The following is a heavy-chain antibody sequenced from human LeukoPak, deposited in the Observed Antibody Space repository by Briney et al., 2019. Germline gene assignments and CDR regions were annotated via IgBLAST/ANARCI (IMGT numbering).Heavy chain of an antibody. J-gene: IGHJ4*02. Sequence: GGSLRLSCAASGITFSSYEMNWVRQAPGKGLEWVSYISSSGRTKYYADSVKGRFTISRDNVKNSLYLQMNSLRAEDTAVYYCARGPSGYHNTGGQGTLVTVSS. V-gene: IGHV3-48*03. CDR3: ARGPSGYHNT. CDR1: GITFSSYE. CDR2: ISSSGRTK. D-gene: IGHD5-12*01.